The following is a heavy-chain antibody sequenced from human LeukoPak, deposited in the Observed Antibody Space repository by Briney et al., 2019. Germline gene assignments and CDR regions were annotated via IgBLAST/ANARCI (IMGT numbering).Heavy chain of an antibody. CDR1: RFTFSSYT. D-gene: IGHD1-26*01. V-gene: IGHV3-21*01. J-gene: IGHJ3*02. Sequence: GGSLRLSCSASRFTFSSYTMNWVRQAPGKGLEWVSSIDPSSTYIYYADSVKGRFTISRDNAQNSLYLQMNSLRAEDTAVYYCARDSIVGATVYAFDIWGQGTMVTVSS. CDR3: ARDSIVGATVYAFDI. CDR2: IDPSSTYI.